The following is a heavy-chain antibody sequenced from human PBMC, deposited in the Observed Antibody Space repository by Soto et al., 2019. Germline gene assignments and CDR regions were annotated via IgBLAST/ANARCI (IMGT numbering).Heavy chain of an antibody. Sequence: ASVKVSCKASGYTFTSYGISWVRQAPGQGLEWMGWISAYNGNTNYAQKLQGRVTMTTDTSTSTAYMELRSLRSDDTAVYYCARDETYSSGWYPPLRFSYWGQGTLVTVSS. CDR1: GYTFTSYG. CDR2: ISAYNGNT. CDR3: ARDETYSSGWYPPLRFSY. V-gene: IGHV1-18*01. D-gene: IGHD6-19*01. J-gene: IGHJ4*02.